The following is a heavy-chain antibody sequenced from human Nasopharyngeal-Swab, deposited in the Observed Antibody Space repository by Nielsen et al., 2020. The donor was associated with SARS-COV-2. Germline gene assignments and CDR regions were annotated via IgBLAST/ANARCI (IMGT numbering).Heavy chain of an antibody. V-gene: IGHV1-2*06. D-gene: IGHD3-10*01. CDR1: GYTFTGYY. CDR3: ARTLKGSGSYIY. Sequence: ASVKVSCKASGYTFTGYYMHWVRQAPGQGLEWMGRINLNSGGTNYAQKFQGRVTMTRDTSISTAYMELSRLRSDDTAVYYCARTLKGSGSYIYWGQGTLVTVSS. CDR2: INLNSGGT. J-gene: IGHJ4*02.